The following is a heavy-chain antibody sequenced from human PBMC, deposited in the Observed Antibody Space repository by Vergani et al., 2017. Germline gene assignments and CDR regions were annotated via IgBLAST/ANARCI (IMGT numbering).Heavy chain of an antibody. Sequence: QVQVVQSGAEVKKSGASVKVSCKTSGYTFSNYYMHWVRQAPGQGLEWRGIINPSGGHTNYAQKFQGRVTMTRDKSTSTVYMELSSLRSEDTAIYYCARGDYGILTGYRYWGQGTLVTVSA. V-gene: IGHV1-46*03. CDR2: INPSGGHT. D-gene: IGHD3-9*01. CDR1: GYTFSNYY. CDR3: ARGDYGILTGYRY. J-gene: IGHJ4*02.